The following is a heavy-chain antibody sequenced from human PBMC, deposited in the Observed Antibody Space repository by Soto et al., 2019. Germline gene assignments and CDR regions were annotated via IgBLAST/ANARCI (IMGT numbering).Heavy chain of an antibody. CDR1: GASIRSGGYY. CDR3: ARVFGATPGGYYYGMDV. CDR2: IYYSGST. V-gene: IGHV4-31*03. Sequence: QVQLQESGPGLVKPSQTLSLTCTVSGASIRSGGYYWSWIRQHPGKGLEWIGYIYYSGSTYYNPSLKSRVTISVDTSKNQFSLKLSSVTAADTAVYYCARVFGATPGGYYYGMDVWGQGTTVTVSS. D-gene: IGHD3-10*01. J-gene: IGHJ6*02.